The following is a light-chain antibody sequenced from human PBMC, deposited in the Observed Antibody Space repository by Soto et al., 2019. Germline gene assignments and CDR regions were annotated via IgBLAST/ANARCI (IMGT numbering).Light chain of an antibody. CDR3: QQRSSRPLT. CDR1: QSSSNF. CDR2: DSS. J-gene: IGKJ4*01. Sequence: EVVLTQSPATLSLSPGERATLSCRASQSSSNFLAWYQQRPGQTPRLLIYDSSIRAAGFPARFSGSGSGTDFTLTINNLEPEDFAVYFCQQRSSRPLTFGGGTKVEI. V-gene: IGKV3-11*01.